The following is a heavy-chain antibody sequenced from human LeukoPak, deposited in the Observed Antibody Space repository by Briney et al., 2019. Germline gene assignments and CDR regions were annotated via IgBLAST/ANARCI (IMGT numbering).Heavy chain of an antibody. J-gene: IGHJ5*02. D-gene: IGHD1-26*01. CDR3: ARASGSYYGFNWFDP. CDR1: GGSISSSSYY. CDR2: IYYNGST. V-gene: IGHV4-39*07. Sequence: SETLSLTCTVSGGSISSSSYYWGRIRQPPGKGLEWIGSIYYNGSTYYNPSLKSRVTISVDTSKNQFSLKLSSVTAADTAVYYCARASGSYYGFNWFDPWGQGTLVTVSS.